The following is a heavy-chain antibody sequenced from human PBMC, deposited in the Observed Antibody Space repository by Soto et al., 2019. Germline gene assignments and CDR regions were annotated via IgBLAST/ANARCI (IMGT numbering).Heavy chain of an antibody. J-gene: IGHJ3*02. CDR2: INPNSVGT. CDR3: AREPMVRAANGFDI. Sequence: QVQLVQSGAEVKKPGASVKVSCKASGYTSTGHYMHWVRQAPGQGLEWMGWINPNSVGTNYAQKFQGRVTMTRDTSISTAYMELSRLRSDDTAVYYCAREPMVRAANGFDIWGQGTMVTVSS. V-gene: IGHV1-2*02. CDR1: GYTSTGHY. D-gene: IGHD3-10*01.